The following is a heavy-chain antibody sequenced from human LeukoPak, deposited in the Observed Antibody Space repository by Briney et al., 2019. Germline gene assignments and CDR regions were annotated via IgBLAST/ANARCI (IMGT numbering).Heavy chain of an antibody. CDR1: GGSISSYY. CDR3: ARGVAAAGKVRGSWFDP. CDR2: IYYSGTT. D-gene: IGHD6-13*01. V-gene: IGHV4-59*08. J-gene: IGHJ5*02. Sequence: SETLSLTCTVSGGSISSYYWSWIRQPPGKGLEWIGYIYYSGTTNYNPSLKSRVTILVDTSKNQFSLNLSPVTAADTAVYYCARGVAAAGKVRGSWFDPWGRGTLVTVSS.